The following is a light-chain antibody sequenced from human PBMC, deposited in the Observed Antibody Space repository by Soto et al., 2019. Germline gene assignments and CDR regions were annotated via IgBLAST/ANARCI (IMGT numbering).Light chain of an antibody. Sequence: ALTQPASLSRYPGQSNSISCSVTSRHIGAYNYVSWYLQHPGKAPKLMIYEVVNRPSGVSNRFSGSTSGNTASLTISRLQAEDEADYYCCSYADGSIYVFGPGTKVTVL. J-gene: IGLJ1*01. CDR2: EVV. V-gene: IGLV2-14*01. CDR1: SRHIGAYNY. CDR3: CSYADGSIYV.